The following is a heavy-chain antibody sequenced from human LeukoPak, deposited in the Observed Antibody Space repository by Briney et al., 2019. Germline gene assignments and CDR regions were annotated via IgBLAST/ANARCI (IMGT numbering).Heavy chain of an antibody. CDR1: GFTFSSYS. V-gene: IGHV3-21*01. J-gene: IGHJ4*02. Sequence: GGSLRLSCAASGFTFSSYSMNWVRQAPGKGLEWVSSISGSSSYIYYADSVKGRFTISRDDAKNSLYLQMNSLRAEDTAVYYCARDLSASYDFWSGPPPYWGQGTLVTVSS. D-gene: IGHD3-3*01. CDR3: ARDLSASYDFWSGPPPY. CDR2: ISGSSSYI.